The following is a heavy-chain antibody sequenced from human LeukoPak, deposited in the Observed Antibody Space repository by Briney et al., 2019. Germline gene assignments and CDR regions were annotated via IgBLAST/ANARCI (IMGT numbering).Heavy chain of an antibody. D-gene: IGHD2-2*01. Sequence: GGSLRLSCAASGFTFSSYSMNWVRQAPGKGLEWVSSISSSSSYIYYADSVKGRFTISRDNAKNSLYLQMNSLRAEDTAVYYCARAGSGLVPAAISHAFDIWGQGTMVTVSS. CDR3: ARAGSGLVPAAISHAFDI. CDR1: GFTFSSYS. V-gene: IGHV3-21*01. J-gene: IGHJ3*02. CDR2: ISSSSSYI.